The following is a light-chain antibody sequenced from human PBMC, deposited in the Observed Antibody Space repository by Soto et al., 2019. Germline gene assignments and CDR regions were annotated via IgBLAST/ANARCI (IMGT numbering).Light chain of an antibody. Sequence: QSALTQPASVSGSPGQSITISCTGTNSDVGGYKFVSWYQQHPGKAPKLVIYEVSNRPSGVSNRISGSKSGNTASLSISGLQTEDEDDYYCSSYTSSISLVFGGGTKLTVL. J-gene: IGLJ2*01. CDR2: EVS. CDR1: NSDVGGYKF. CDR3: SSYTSSISLV. V-gene: IGLV2-14*01.